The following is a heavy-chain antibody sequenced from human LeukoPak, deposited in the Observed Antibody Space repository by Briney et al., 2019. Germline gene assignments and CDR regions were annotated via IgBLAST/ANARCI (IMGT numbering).Heavy chain of an antibody. Sequence: PGGSLRLSCTASGFTFGDYAMSWVRQAPGKGLEWVGFIRSKAYGGTTEYAASVKGRFTISRDDSKSIAYLQMNSLKTEDTAVYYCTRESPYDYVWGSYRPFDYWGQGTLVTGSS. CDR1: GFTFGDYA. CDR3: TRESPYDYVWGSYRPFDY. CDR2: IRSKAYGGTT. J-gene: IGHJ4*02. D-gene: IGHD3-16*02. V-gene: IGHV3-49*04.